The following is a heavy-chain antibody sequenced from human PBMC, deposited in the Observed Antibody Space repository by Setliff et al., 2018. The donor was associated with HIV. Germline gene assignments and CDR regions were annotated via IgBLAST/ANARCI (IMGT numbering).Heavy chain of an antibody. D-gene: IGHD3-3*01. V-gene: IGHV3-48*03. CDR1: KFTFTNYE. CDR2: ISTTASHI. J-gene: IGHJ4*02. Sequence: GGSLRLSCTASKFTFTNYELNWVRQAPGKGLEWISYISTTASHIYYADSVKGRFTISRDNSKSTVYLQMDSLRAEDTAIYYCAKDYNFWSAHGAHPVDWGQGTLVTVSS. CDR3: AKDYNFWSAHGAHPVD.